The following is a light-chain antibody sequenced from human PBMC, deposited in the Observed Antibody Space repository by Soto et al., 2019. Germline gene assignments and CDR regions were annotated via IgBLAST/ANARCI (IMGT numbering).Light chain of an antibody. V-gene: IGLV2-14*01. Sequence: QSVLTQPASASGSPGQSITISCTGTSSDVGGHNYVSWYQQHPGKAPKLMIYAVSSRPPGVSSRFSGSKSGNTASLTISGLQAEDEADYYCSSYTSSSSHVVFGGGTKVTVL. CDR1: SSDVGGHNY. CDR2: AVS. CDR3: SSYTSSSSHVV. J-gene: IGLJ2*01.